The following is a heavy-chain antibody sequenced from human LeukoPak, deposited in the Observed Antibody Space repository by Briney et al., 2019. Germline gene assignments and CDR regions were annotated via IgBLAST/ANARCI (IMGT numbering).Heavy chain of an antibody. V-gene: IGHV1-18*01. J-gene: IGHJ6*02. Sequence: ASVKVSCKASVYSSSNDGLSWVRQARGQGHEWMGWISAYSGNTNYAQKFQGRVTMTRDTSTSTVYMELSSLRSEDTAVYKSARDGHIVEVTPLGYYGMDVWGQGTTVTVSS. CDR3: ARDGHIVEVTPLGYYGMDV. D-gene: IGHD2-15*01. CDR1: VYSSSNDG. CDR2: ISAYSGNT.